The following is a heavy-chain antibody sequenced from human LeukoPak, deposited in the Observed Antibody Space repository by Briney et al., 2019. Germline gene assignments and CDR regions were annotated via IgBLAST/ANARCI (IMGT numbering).Heavy chain of an antibody. CDR3: ARAPTKAVAGFFDI. CDR1: GFTVSSNS. J-gene: IGHJ3*02. CDR2: IYSDNT. V-gene: IGHV3-53*01. D-gene: IGHD6-19*01. Sequence: GGSLRLSCTVSGFTVSSNSMSWVRQAPGKGLEWVSFIYSDNTHYSDSVKGRFTISRDNSKNTLYLQMNSLRAEDTAVYYCARAPTKAVAGFFDIWGQGTMVTVSS.